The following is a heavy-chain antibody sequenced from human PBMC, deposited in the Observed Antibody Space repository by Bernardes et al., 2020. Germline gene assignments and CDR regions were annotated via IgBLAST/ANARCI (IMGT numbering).Heavy chain of an antibody. V-gene: IGHV3-7*01. CDR1: GFTFSSHW. CDR2: IRQDGSEK. J-gene: IGHJ4*02. D-gene: IGHD2-21*02. Sequence: GGSLRLSCAASGFTFSSHWMSWVRPAPGKGLEWVANIRQDGSEKYYVDSVKGRFTISRDNAKNSLYLQMNSLRVEDTAVYYCARDRAWGGDPPHFDYWGQGTLVTVAS. CDR3: ARDRAWGGDPPHFDY.